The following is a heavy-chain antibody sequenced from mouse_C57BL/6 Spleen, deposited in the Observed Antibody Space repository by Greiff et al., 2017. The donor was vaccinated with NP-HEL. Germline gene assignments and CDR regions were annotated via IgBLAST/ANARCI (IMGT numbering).Heavy chain of an antibody. CDR1: GYAFSSYW. CDR3: ARRGDYYCSSSYFDY. Sequence: QVQLKQSGAELVKPGASVKISCKASGYAFSSYWMNWVKQRPGKGLEWIGQIYPGDGDTNYNGKFKGKATLTADKSSSTAYMQLSSLTSEDSAVYFCARRGDYYCSSSYFDYWGQGTTLTVSS. CDR2: IYPGDGDT. D-gene: IGHD1-1*01. V-gene: IGHV1-80*01. J-gene: IGHJ2*01.